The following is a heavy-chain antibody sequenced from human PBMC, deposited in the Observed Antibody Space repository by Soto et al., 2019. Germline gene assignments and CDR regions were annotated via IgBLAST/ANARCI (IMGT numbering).Heavy chain of an antibody. CDR2: ISGSGSTI. CDR3: ARDIVVVPAEDLDFDY. J-gene: IGHJ4*02. D-gene: IGHD2-2*01. V-gene: IGHV3-11*01. Sequence: GGSLRLSCAASGFTFSDYYMSWIRQAPGKGLEWVSYISGSGSTIYYADSVKGRFTISRDNAKNSLYLQMNSLRAEDTAVYYCARDIVVVPAEDLDFDYWGQGTLVTVSS. CDR1: GFTFSDYY.